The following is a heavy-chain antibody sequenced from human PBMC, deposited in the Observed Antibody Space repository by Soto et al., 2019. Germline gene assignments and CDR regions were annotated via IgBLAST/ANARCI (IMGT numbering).Heavy chain of an antibody. J-gene: IGHJ6*02. CDR3: AKDILTGYYYYYGMDV. V-gene: IGHV3-23*01. D-gene: IGHD3-9*01. CDR2: ISGSGGST. CDR1: GFTFSSYA. Sequence: GGSLRLSCAASGFTFSSYAMSWVRQAPGKGLEWVSAISGSGGSTYYADSVKRRFSITRDISKNTQYLQMNSLRAEDTAVSYCAKDILTGYYYYYGMDVWGQGTTVTVSS.